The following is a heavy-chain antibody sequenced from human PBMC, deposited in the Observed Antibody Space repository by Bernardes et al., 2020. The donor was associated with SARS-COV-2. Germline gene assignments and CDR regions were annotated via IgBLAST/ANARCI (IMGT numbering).Heavy chain of an antibody. CDR1: GFTFSSYA. J-gene: IGHJ4*02. D-gene: IGHD3-3*01. Sequence: GSLRLSCAASGFTFSSYAMSWVRQAPGKGLEWVSAISGSGGSTYYADSVKGRFTISRDNSKNTLYLQMNSLRAEDTAVYYCANGALRFLEWLTLGNYFDYWGQGTLVTVSS. CDR3: ANGALRFLEWLTLGNYFDY. CDR2: ISGSGGST. V-gene: IGHV3-23*01.